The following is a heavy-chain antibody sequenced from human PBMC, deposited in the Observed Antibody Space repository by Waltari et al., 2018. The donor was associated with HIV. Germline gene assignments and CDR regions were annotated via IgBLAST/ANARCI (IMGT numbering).Heavy chain of an antibody. CDR1: VFPFGGFA. V-gene: IGHV3-23*01. CDR3: AKAPLRRSSVGGEGPSHFEY. CDR2: TSASGGTT. D-gene: IGHD3-10*01. Sequence: EVQLLDSGGGWVQPGGSLRRSCAASVFPFGGFAMSLVRQAQGKGPEWVSGTSASGGTTYYADSVKGRLTNSRDNSKNTLYLQMNRLRAEDTAVYYCAKAPLRRSSVGGEGPSHFEYWGQGTLVTVSS. J-gene: IGHJ4*02.